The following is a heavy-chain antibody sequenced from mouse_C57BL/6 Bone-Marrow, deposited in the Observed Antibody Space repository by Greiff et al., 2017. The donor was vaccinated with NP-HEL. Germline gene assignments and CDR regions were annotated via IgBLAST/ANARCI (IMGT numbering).Heavy chain of an antibody. J-gene: IGHJ4*01. Sequence: VQLQQPGAELVKPGASVKLSCQASGYTFTSYWMHWVKQRPGQGLEWIGMIHPNSGSTNYNEKFKSKATLTVDKSSSTAYMQLSSLTSEDSAVYYCARGLLWLRRRDYYAMDYWGQGTSVTVSS. CDR2: IHPNSGST. CDR1: GYTFTSYW. CDR3: ARGLLWLRRRDYYAMDY. V-gene: IGHV1-64*01. D-gene: IGHD2-2*01.